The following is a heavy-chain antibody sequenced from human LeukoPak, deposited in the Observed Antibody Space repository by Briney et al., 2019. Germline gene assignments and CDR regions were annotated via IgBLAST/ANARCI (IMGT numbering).Heavy chain of an antibody. J-gene: IGHJ6*02. CDR1: GFTFSSYW. D-gene: IGHD2-2*01. V-gene: IGHV3-7*01. CDR3: ARRPSGVPAAQGGNYYYGMDV. CDR2: IKQDGSEK. Sequence: GGSLRLSCAASGFTFSSYWMSWVRQAPGKGLEWVANIKQDGSEKYYVDPVKGRFTISSDNAKNSLYLQMNSLRAEDTAVYYCARRPSGVPAAQGGNYYYGMDVWGQGTTVTVSS.